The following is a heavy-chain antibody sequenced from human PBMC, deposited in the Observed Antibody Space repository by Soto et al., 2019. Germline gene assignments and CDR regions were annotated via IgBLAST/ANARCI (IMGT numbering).Heavy chain of an antibody. CDR3: ARGWYDTYYYYYYGIDV. D-gene: IGHD6-13*01. V-gene: IGHV3-21*01. CDR1: GFTFSSYS. Sequence: EVQLVESGGGLVKPGGSLRLSCAASGFTFSSYSMNWVRQAPGKGLEWVSSISSSSSYIYYADSVKGRFTISRDNAKNSLYLQLNSLRAEDTAVYYCARGWYDTYYYYYYGIDVWGQGTTVTVSS. J-gene: IGHJ6*02. CDR2: ISSSSSYI.